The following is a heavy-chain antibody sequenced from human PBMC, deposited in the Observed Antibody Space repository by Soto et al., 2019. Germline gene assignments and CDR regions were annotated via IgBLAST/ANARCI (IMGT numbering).Heavy chain of an antibody. CDR3: ARGVGSSPPRY. V-gene: IGHV4-59*01. J-gene: IGHJ4*02. Sequence: QVQLQESGPGQVKPSETLSLTCTISGGSISVYYWSWVRHPPGHELEWIGYIYASWSPYYNPSLRSRVTISADTSKNQISLKLTSPTAADTAVYYCARGVGSSPPRYWGRGTLVTVSS. D-gene: IGHD1-26*01. CDR2: IYASWSP. CDR1: GGSISVYY.